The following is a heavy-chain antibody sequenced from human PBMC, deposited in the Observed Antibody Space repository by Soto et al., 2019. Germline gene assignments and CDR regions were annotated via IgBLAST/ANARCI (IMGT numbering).Heavy chain of an antibody. CDR2: ISSSSSYI. V-gene: IGHV3-21*01. D-gene: IGHD2-2*01. CDR1: GFTFSSYS. CDR3: ASPGYCSSTSCLAYMDV. Sequence: GGSLRLSCAASGFTFSSYSMNWVRQAPGKGLEWVSSISSSSSYIYYADSVKGRFTISRDNAKNSLYLQMNSLRAEDTAVDYCASPGYCSSTSCLAYMDVWGKGTTVTVSS. J-gene: IGHJ6*03.